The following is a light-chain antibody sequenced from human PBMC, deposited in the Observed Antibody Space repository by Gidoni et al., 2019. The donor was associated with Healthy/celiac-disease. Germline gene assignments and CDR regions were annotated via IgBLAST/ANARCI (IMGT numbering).Light chain of an antibody. J-gene: IGKJ4*01. Sequence: EIVLTQSPATLPLSPGERATLPCRASQSVSSYLAWYQQKPGQAPRLLIYDASNRATGIPARFSGSGSGTDFTLTISSLEPEDFAVYYCQQRSNWPPSTFGGGTKVEIK. V-gene: IGKV3-11*01. CDR2: DAS. CDR1: QSVSSY. CDR3: QQRSNWPPST.